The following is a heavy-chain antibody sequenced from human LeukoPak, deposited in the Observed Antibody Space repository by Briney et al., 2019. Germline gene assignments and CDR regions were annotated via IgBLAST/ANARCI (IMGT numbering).Heavy chain of an antibody. CDR3: ARGDLGGWFDP. CDR2: INHSGST. Sequence: SETLSLTCAVSGGSFSGYYWSWIRQPPGKGLEWIGEINHSGSTNYNPSLKSRVTISVDTSKNQFSLKLSSVTAADTAVYYCARGDLGGWFDPWGQGTLVTVSS. CDR1: GGSFSGYY. V-gene: IGHV4-34*01. J-gene: IGHJ5*02. D-gene: IGHD3-16*01.